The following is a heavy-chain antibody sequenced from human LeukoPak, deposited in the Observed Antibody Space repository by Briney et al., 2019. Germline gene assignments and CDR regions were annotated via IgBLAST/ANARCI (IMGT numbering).Heavy chain of an antibody. CDR1: GFTFKNYA. J-gene: IGHJ4*02. CDR3: ARDFFHSGASRPFDY. V-gene: IGHV3-23*01. Sequence: GGSLRLSCAASGFTFKNYAMNWVRQSPGQGLEWVSTISGDAVTSWYADSVKGRFTVSRDNAKNSLYLQMDSLRVEDTAVYYCARDFFHSGASRPFDYWGQGTLVTVSS. CDR2: ISGDAVTS. D-gene: IGHD2-15*01.